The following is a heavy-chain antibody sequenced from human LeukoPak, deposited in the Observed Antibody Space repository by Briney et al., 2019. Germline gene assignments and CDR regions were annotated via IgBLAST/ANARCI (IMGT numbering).Heavy chain of an antibody. J-gene: IGHJ1*01. Sequence: PGGSLRLSCAASGFTVSSIYMTWVRQAPGKGLEWVSVIYVGGSTYSTDSLKGRFITSRDTSKNTLDLQMNSLRDEDTAVYYCARGPSTGWYGYFNHWGQGTLVTVSS. D-gene: IGHD6-19*01. CDR3: ARGPSTGWYGYFNH. CDR2: IYVGGST. V-gene: IGHV3-66*01. CDR1: GFTVSSIY.